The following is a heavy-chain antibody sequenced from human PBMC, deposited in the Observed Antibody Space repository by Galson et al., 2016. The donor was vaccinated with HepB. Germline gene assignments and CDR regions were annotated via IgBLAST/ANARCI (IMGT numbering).Heavy chain of an antibody. J-gene: IGHJ4*02. CDR2: ISGRGGIT. CDR1: GLTFGSYG. Sequence: SLRLSCAASGLTFGSYGMSWVRQAPGKGLEWVSSISGRGGITYDADSVKGRFTISRDNSKNTLFLQMNSLRAEDTAVYYCVVDQGLGQSMVRGAPPAWGQGPLVTVSS. D-gene: IGHD3-10*01. CDR3: VVDQGLGQSMVRGAPPA. V-gene: IGHV3-23*01.